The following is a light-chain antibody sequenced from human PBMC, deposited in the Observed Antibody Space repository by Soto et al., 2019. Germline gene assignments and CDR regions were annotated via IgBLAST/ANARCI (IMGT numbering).Light chain of an antibody. J-gene: IGKJ4*01. Sequence: EIVVTQSPATLSLSPGERATLSCRASQSVSSYLAWYQQKPGQAPRLLIYDASNRATGIPARFSGSGSGTDFSRNISSLEPEDFAVYYCQQRSNWQRATFGGGTKVEIK. CDR3: QQRSNWQRAT. CDR1: QSVSSY. V-gene: IGKV3-11*01. CDR2: DAS.